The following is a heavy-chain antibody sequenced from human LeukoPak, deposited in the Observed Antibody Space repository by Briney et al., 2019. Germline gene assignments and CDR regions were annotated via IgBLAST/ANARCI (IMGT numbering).Heavy chain of an antibody. J-gene: IGHJ4*02. CDR3: ARGGVAAPPAVY. Sequence: GGSLRLSCAASGFTFSSYWMIWVRQAPGKGREWGANIKQDGSEKYYVDSVKGRFTISRDNAKNSLYLQMNSLRAEDTAVYYCARGGVAAPPAVYWGQGTLVTVSS. V-gene: IGHV3-7*01. CDR2: IKQDGSEK. CDR1: GFTFSSYW. D-gene: IGHD6-6*01.